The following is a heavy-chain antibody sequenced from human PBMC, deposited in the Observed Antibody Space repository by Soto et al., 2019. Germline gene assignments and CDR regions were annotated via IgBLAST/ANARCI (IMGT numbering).Heavy chain of an antibody. J-gene: IGHJ6*02. CDR3: ARDDIYRNYYYGMDV. CDR1: GYTFTSYG. D-gene: IGHD3-3*02. V-gene: IGHV1-18*01. CDR2: ISAYNGNT. Sequence: GASVKVSCKASGYTFTSYGISWVRQAPGQGLEWMGWISAYNGNTNYAQKLQGRVTMATDTSTSTAYMELRSLRSDDTAVYYCARDDIYRNYYYGMDVWGQGTTVTVSS.